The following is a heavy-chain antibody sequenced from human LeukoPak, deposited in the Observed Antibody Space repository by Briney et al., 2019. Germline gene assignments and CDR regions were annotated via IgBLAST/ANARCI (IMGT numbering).Heavy chain of an antibody. V-gene: IGHV4-39*01. J-gene: IGHJ5*02. CDR1: GGSLSRSTYY. D-gene: IGHD6-6*01. CDR2: IYYSGST. CDR3: AGRIAARPIKNWFDP. Sequence: SETLSLTCTVSGGSLSRSTYYWGWIRQPPGKGLEWIGSIYYSGSTYYNPSLKSRVTISVDTSKNQFSLKLSSVTAADTAVYYCAGRIAARPIKNWFDPWGQGTLVTVSS.